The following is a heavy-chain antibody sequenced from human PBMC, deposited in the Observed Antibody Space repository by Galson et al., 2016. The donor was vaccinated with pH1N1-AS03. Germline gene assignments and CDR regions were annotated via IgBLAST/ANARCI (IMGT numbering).Heavy chain of an antibody. J-gene: IGHJ3*01. D-gene: IGHD6-19*01. CDR1: GFTFNKYV. CDR3: VKDFTGWGAFDF. V-gene: IGHV3-64D*06. Sequence: SLRLSCAGSGFTFNKYVMHWVRQAPGKGLEYVSGVYPNGVSPHYAHSVKDRLTISRDHSKNTLSLQMSSLTTEDTAVYYCVKDFTGWGAFDFWGQGTMVTVS. CDR2: VYPNGVSP.